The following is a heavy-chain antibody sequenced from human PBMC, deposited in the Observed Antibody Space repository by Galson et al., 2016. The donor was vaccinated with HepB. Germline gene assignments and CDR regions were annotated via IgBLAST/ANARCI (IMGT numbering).Heavy chain of an antibody. J-gene: IGHJ6*04. CDR2: ILRSSHST. Sequence: SLRLSCAGSGFTFIRYGMTWVRQAPWNALDYLSLILRSSHSTDSADSVKGRFTISRDNSKNTLPLQMNSLTADDTAIYYCVQGSTAPAVWGKGTTVTVSS. CDR1: GFTFIRYG. D-gene: IGHD2-2*01. V-gene: IGHV3-23*05. CDR3: VQGSTAPAV.